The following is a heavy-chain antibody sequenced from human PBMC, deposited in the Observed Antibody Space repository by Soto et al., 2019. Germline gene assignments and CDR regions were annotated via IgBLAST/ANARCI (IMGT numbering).Heavy chain of an antibody. CDR3: ARLGGWAVDY. Sequence: QVQLQESGPGLVKPSETLSLTCTVSGGSLSSYYWSWIRQPPGQGLEWIGYIYYSGSTNYNPSLKSRVTISVDTSKNQCSLKLSSGTAADTAVYYCARLGGWAVDYWGQGTLVTVSS. CDR1: GGSLSSYY. J-gene: IGHJ4*02. V-gene: IGHV4-59*08. CDR2: IYYSGST. D-gene: IGHD3-16*01.